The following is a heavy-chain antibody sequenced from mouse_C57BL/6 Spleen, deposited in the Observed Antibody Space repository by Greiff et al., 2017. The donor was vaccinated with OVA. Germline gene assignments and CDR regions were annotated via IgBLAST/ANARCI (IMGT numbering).Heavy chain of an antibody. CDR2: ILPGSGST. CDR1: GYTFTGYW. V-gene: IGHV1-9*01. CDR3: ARGGDYYGSSHWYFDV. Sequence: VQLQQSGAELMKPGASVKLSCKATGYTFTGYWIEWVKQRPGHGLEWIGEILPGSGSTNYNEKFKGKATFTADTSSNTAYMQLSSLRTEDSAIYYGARGGDYYGSSHWYFDVWGTGTTVTVSS. D-gene: IGHD1-1*01. J-gene: IGHJ1*03.